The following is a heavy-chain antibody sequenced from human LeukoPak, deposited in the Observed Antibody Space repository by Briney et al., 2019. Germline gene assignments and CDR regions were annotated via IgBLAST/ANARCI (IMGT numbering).Heavy chain of an antibody. CDR1: GFTFSSYA. Sequence: PGGSLRLSCAASGFTFSSYAMHWVRQAPGKGLEWVAVISYDGSNKYYADSVKGRFTISRDNSKNTLYLQMNSLRAEDTAVYYCARDDRGMTHNFDSWGQGTLVTVSS. CDR2: ISYDGSNK. J-gene: IGHJ4*02. V-gene: IGHV3-30*04. CDR3: ARDDRGMTHNFDS. D-gene: IGHD3-22*01.